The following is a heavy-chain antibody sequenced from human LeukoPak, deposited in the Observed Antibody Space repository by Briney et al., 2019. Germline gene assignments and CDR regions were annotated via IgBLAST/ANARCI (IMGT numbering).Heavy chain of an antibody. CDR1: GSTFSSYA. V-gene: IGHV3-30-3*01. J-gene: IGHJ4*02. CDR2: ISYDGSNK. Sequence: PGRSLRLSCAASGSTFSSYAMHWVRQAPGKGLEWVAVISYDGSNKYYADSVKGRFTISRDNSKNTLYLQMNSLRAEDTAVYYCAIVGGDGLNYLLVYWGQGSLVTVAS. D-gene: IGHD5-24*01. CDR3: AIVGGDGLNYLLVY.